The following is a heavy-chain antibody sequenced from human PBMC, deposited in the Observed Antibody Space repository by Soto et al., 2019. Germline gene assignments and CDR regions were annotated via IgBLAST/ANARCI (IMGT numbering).Heavy chain of an antibody. CDR3: ARPIDDVARPPSDAFDI. CDR2: INAGNGNT. J-gene: IGHJ3*02. V-gene: IGHV1-3*01. Sequence: ASVKVSCKASGYTFTSYAMHWVRQAPGQRLEWMGWINAGNGNTKYSQKFQGRVTITRDTSASTAYMELSSLRSEDTAVYYCARPIDDVARPPSDAFDIWGQGTMVT. D-gene: IGHD3-10*02. CDR1: GYTFTSYA.